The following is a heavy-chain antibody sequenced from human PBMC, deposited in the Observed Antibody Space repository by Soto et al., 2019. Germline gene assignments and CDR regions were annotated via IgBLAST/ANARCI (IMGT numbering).Heavy chain of an antibody. V-gene: IGHV1-69*01. J-gene: IGHJ4*02. CDR1: GGTFTKYA. CDR3: ESPNYFFSNMEWSRSYFDY. D-gene: IGHD3-3*01. CDR2: FIPIFGTA. Sequence: QVQLVQSGAEVKKPGSSVKVSCRASGGTFTKYAISWVRQAPGQGLEWMGGFIPIFGTANYAQKFQGRVTITADESTRTVYMELNSLTSDDTAVYYCESPNYFFSNMEWSRSYFDYWGQGTLVTVSS.